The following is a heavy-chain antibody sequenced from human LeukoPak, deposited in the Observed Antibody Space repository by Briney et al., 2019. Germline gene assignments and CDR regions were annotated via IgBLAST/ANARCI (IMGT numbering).Heavy chain of an antibody. Sequence: GASVKVSCKASGGTFSSYAISWVRQAPGQGLEWMGGIIPIFGTANYAQKFQGRVTITADESTSTAYMELSSLRSEDTAVYYCAREAIVGTGNYFDYWGQGTLVTVSS. D-gene: IGHD1-26*01. J-gene: IGHJ4*02. CDR1: GGTFSSYA. CDR3: AREAIVGTGNYFDY. CDR2: IIPIFGTA. V-gene: IGHV1-69*13.